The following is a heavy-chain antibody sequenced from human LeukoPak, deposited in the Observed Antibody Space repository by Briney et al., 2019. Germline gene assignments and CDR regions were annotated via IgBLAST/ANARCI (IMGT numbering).Heavy chain of an antibody. J-gene: IGHJ4*02. CDR3: ARGAAVGQTRDY. D-gene: IGHD6-13*01. V-gene: IGHV1-2*06. CDR1: GYTFTGYY. CDR2: INPNSGGR. Sequence: ASVKVSCKASGYTFTGYYIHWVRQAPGQGLEWMGRINPNSGGRNYAQKFQGRVTMTRDTSISAAYMELSSLRSDDTAVYYCARGAAVGQTRDYWGQGTLVTVSS.